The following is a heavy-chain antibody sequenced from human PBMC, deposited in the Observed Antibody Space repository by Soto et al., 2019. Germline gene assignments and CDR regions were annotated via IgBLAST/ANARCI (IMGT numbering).Heavy chain of an antibody. CDR3: ARDHIYCSSTSCYYNWFDS. CDR2: INAGNGNT. CDR1: GYTFTSYA. V-gene: IGHV1-3*01. J-gene: IGHJ5*01. Sequence: ASVKVSCKASGYTFTSYAMHWVRQAPGQRLEWMGWINAGNGNTKYSQKFQGRVTITRDTSASTAYMELSSLRSEDTAVYYCARDHIYCSSTSCYYNWFDSCGQGTLVTVSS. D-gene: IGHD2-2*01.